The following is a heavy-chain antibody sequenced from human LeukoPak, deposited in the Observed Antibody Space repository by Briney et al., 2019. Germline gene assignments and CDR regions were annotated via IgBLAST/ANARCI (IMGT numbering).Heavy chain of an antibody. D-gene: IGHD6-6*01. CDR3: AKSSIAARPWWFDP. CDR2: ISAYNGNT. CDR1: GYTFTSYG. V-gene: IGHV1-18*01. J-gene: IGHJ5*02. Sequence: ASVKVSCKASGYTFTSYGISWVRQAPGQGLEWMGWISAYNGNTNYAQKLQGRVTMTTDTSTSTAYMELRSLRSDDTAVYHCAKSSIAARPWWFDPWGQGTLVTVSS.